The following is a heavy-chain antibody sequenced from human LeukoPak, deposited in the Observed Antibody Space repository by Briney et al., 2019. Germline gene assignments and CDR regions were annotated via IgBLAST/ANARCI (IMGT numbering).Heavy chain of an antibody. J-gene: IGHJ4*02. CDR2: ISSSGAYT. Sequence: PGGSLRLSCAASGFTFSDYYVSWIRQAPGKGLEWVSYISSSGAYTNYADSVKGRFTISRDNSKNSLYLQMNSLRTEDTALYYCAKGAQWLVHFWGQGTLVTVSS. CDR1: GFTFSDYY. CDR3: AKGAQWLVHF. V-gene: IGHV3-11*05. D-gene: IGHD6-19*01.